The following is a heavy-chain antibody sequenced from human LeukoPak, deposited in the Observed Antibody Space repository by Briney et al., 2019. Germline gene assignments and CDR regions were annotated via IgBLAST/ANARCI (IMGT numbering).Heavy chain of an antibody. Sequence: PSETLSLTCTVSGGSISSSSYYWGWIRQPPGKGLEWIGSIYYSGSTYYNPSLKSRVTISVDTSKNQFSLKLSSVTAADTAVYYCARDSDYGSGSYLLDYWGQGTLVTVSS. CDR3: ARDSDYGSGSYLLDY. CDR2: IYYSGST. CDR1: GGSISSSSYY. V-gene: IGHV4-39*07. J-gene: IGHJ4*02. D-gene: IGHD3-10*01.